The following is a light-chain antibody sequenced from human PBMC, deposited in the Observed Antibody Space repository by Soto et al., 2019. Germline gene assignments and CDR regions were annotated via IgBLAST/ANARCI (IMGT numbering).Light chain of an antibody. J-gene: IGKJ1*01. CDR2: GAS. CDR1: QSVSNNY. CDR3: QQYGSSGT. V-gene: IGKV3-20*01. Sequence: EIVLTQSPGTLSLSPGERATLSCRASQSVSNNYLAWYQQKPGQAPRLLFYGASNRATGIPDRFSGSGSRTDFTLTISRLEPEDFAVYYCQQYGSSGTFGQGTKVDSK.